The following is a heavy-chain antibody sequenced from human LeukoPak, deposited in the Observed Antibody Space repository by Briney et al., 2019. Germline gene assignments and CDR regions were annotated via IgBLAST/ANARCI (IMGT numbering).Heavy chain of an antibody. D-gene: IGHD2-15*01. CDR1: GFTFSNYL. J-gene: IGHJ3*02. CDR3: ARGYSRAAFDI. CDR2: ISSTGGTI. Sequence: GGSLRLSCAASGFTFSNYLINWVRQAPGKGLKWVSFISSTGGTIYYADSVKGRFTVSRDNAKNSLLLQMNSLRAEDTALYYCARGYSRAAFDIWGQGTMVTVSS. V-gene: IGHV3-48*01.